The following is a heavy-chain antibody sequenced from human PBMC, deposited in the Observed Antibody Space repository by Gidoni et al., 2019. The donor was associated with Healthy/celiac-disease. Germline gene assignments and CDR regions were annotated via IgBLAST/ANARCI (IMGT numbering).Heavy chain of an antibody. V-gene: IGHV4-59*01. CDR2: T. D-gene: IGHD5-18*01. J-gene: IGHJ5*02. Sequence: TNYNPSRKSRVTISVDTSKNQFSLQLSSVTAADTAVYYCARAEGQLYRYGYGYFTGWFDPWGQGTLVTVSS. CDR3: ARAEGQLYRYGYGYFTGWFDP.